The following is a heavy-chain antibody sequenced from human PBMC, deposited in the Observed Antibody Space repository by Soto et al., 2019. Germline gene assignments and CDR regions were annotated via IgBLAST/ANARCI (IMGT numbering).Heavy chain of an antibody. J-gene: IGHJ4*02. CDR2: ISYDGSNK. D-gene: IGHD2-15*01. CDR3: AKDRRKVVVAAPFDY. Sequence: QVQLVESGGGVVQPGRSLRLSCAASGFTFSSYGMHCVRQAPGKGLEWVAVISYDGSNKYYADSVKGRFTISRDNSKNTLYLQMSSLRAEDTAVYYCAKDRRKVVVAAPFDYWGQGTLVTVSS. V-gene: IGHV3-30*18. CDR1: GFTFSSYG.